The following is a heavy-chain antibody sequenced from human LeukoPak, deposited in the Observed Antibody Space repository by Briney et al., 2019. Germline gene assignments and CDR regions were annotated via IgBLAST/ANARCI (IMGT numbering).Heavy chain of an antibody. V-gene: IGHV4-59*01. CDR3: ARDYGSGSYFDY. Sequence: SETLSLTCTVSGGSISSYYWSWIRQPPGKGLEWIGYIYYSGSTNYNPSLKSRVTISVDTSKNQFSLKLSSVTAADTAVYYCARDYGSGSYFDYWGQGTLVTVSS. CDR1: GGSISSYY. J-gene: IGHJ4*02. D-gene: IGHD3-10*01. CDR2: IYYSGST.